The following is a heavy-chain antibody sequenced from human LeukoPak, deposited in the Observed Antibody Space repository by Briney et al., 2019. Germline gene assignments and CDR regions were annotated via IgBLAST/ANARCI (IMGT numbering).Heavy chain of an antibody. CDR2: TWYDGSNN. J-gene: IGHJ3*02. CDR3: ARDRYFGSDGFDI. V-gene: IGHV3-33*01. Sequence: PGGSLRLSCAASGFSFSEHGMHSVPAAPGKGPEWVTVTWYDGSNNHYADSVKGRFTTSRDNSKNTVFLEMNSLRAEDTAVYHCARDRYFGSDGFDIWGPGTMVIVSS. CDR1: GFSFSEHG. D-gene: IGHD3-10*01.